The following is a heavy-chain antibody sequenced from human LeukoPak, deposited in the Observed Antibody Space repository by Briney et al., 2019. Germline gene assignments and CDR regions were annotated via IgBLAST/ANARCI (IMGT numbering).Heavy chain of an antibody. Sequence: GGSLRLSCAASGFTFSSYSMMWVRQAPGKGLEWVSYISSSASTKYYADSVKGRFTISRDNAKNSLYLQMNSLRAEDTAVYYCARGAMAGPFDYWGQGTLVIVSS. J-gene: IGHJ4*02. CDR1: GFTFSSYS. CDR2: ISSSASTK. V-gene: IGHV3-48*04. D-gene: IGHD5-18*01. CDR3: ARGAMAGPFDY.